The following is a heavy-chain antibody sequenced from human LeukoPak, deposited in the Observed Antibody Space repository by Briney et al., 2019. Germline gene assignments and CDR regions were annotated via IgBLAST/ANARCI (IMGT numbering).Heavy chain of an antibody. CDR2: IYHSGST. CDR3: ARGDRVSSWFHYFDY. CDR1: GYSISSGYY. Sequence: ASETLSLTCTVSGYSISSGYYWGWIRQPPGKGLEWIGSIYHSGSTYYNPSLKSRVTISVDTSKNQFSLKLSSVTAADTAVYYCARGDRVSSWFHYFDYWGQGTLVTVSS. J-gene: IGHJ4*02. D-gene: IGHD6-13*01. V-gene: IGHV4-38-2*02.